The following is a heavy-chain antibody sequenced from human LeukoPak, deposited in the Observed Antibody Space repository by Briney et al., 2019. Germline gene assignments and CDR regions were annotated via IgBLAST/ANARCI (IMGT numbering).Heavy chain of an antibody. J-gene: IGHJ6*03. CDR2: INPHNGGT. Sequence: GASVKVSCKASGYTFIDNYIHWVRQAPGQGLEWMGWINPHNGGTKYALKFQGRVTMTSDRSTTTVYMEVTRLRSDDTAVFYCAREAASFGTSLGYMDVWGKGTAVTVSS. D-gene: IGHD2-15*01. V-gene: IGHV1-2*02. CDR1: GYTFIDNY. CDR3: AREAASFGTSLGYMDV.